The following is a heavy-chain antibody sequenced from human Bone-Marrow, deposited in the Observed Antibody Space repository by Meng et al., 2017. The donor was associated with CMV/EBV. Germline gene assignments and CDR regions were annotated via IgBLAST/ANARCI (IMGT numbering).Heavy chain of an antibody. CDR1: GYTFTSYY. D-gene: IGHD6-6*01. Sequence: ASVKVSCKASGYTFTSYYMHWVRQAPGQGLEWMGIINPSGGSTSYAQKLQGRVTMTRDTSTSTVYMELSSLRSEDTAVYYCARDVFGSSSSGWFDPWGQGTLVTVSS. J-gene: IGHJ5*02. V-gene: IGHV1-46*01. CDR3: ARDVFGSSSSGWFDP. CDR2: INPSGGST.